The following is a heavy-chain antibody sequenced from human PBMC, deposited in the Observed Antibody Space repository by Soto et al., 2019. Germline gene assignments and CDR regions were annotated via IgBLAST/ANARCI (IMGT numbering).Heavy chain of an antibody. CDR2: IYHSGST. Sequence: LSLTCAVSGGSISSSNWWSWVRQPPGKGLEWIGEIYHSGSTNYNPSLKSRVTISVDKSKNQFSLKLSSATAADTAVYYCASSAVIGPSYGGTTSWGQGTLVTVSS. CDR3: ASSAVIGPSYGGTTS. CDR1: GGSISSSNW. J-gene: IGHJ4*02. V-gene: IGHV4-4*02. D-gene: IGHD2-15*01.